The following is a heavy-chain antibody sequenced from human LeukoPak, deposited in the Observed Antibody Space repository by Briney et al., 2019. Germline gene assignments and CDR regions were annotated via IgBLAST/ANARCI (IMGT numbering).Heavy chain of an antibody. CDR2: IYTSGST. Sequence: SETLSLTCTVSGGSISSYYWSWIRQPAGKGLEWIGRIYTSGSTNYNPSLKSRVTISVDTSKNQFSLKLSSVTAADTAVYYCARELGAYGGEAFDIWGQGTMVTVSS. CDR1: GGSISSYY. J-gene: IGHJ3*02. CDR3: ARELGAYGGEAFDI. V-gene: IGHV4-4*07. D-gene: IGHD3-16*01.